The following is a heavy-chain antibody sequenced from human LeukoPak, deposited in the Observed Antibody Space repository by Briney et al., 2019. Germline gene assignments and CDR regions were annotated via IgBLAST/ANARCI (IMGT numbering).Heavy chain of an antibody. CDR1: GFTLSSYG. CDR2: IWYDGSNK. V-gene: IGHV3-33*01. J-gene: IGHJ4*02. CDR3: AREGPRGNSQFDY. Sequence: GGSLRLSCAASGFTLSSYGMHRVRQAPGKGLEWVALIWYDGSNKYYADSVRGRLTISRDNSKNTLYLQMNSLRAEDTAVCYCAREGPRGNSQFDYWGQGTLVTVSS. D-gene: IGHD2/OR15-2a*01.